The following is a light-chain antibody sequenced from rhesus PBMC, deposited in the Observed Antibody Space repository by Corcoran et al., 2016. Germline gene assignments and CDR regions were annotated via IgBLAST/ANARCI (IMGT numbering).Light chain of an antibody. CDR3: LQGYSTPFT. CDR2: AAS. CDR1: QGISDY. Sequence: DIQMTQSPSSLSASVGDRVTITCRARQGISDYLSWYQQKPGKTPKRLSYAASSLESGVPSRFSGSGSGTEFTLTSSSLQPEDFAAYYCLQGYSTPFTFGPGTKLDIK. J-gene: IGKJ3*01. V-gene: IGKV1-36*02.